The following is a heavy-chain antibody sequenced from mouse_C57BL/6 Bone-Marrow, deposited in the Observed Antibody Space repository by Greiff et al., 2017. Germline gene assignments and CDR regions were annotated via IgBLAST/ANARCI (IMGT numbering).Heavy chain of an antibody. Sequence: EVHLVESGPGLVKPSQSLSLTCSVTGYSITSGYYWNWIRQFPGNKLEWMGYISYDGSNNYNPSLKNRISITRDTSKNQFFLKLNSVTTEDTATYYCARRWLLPFYAMDYWGQGTSVTVSS. CDR1: GYSITSGYY. CDR3: ARRWLLPFYAMDY. J-gene: IGHJ4*01. V-gene: IGHV3-6*01. D-gene: IGHD2-3*01. CDR2: ISYDGSN.